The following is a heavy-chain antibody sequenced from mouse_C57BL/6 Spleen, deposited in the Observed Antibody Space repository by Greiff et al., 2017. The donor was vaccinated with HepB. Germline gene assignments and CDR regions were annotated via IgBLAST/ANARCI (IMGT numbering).Heavy chain of an antibody. Sequence: EVKVVESGAELVRPGASVKLSCTASGFNIKDDYMHWVKQRPEQGLEWIGWIDPENGDTEYASKFQGKATITADTSSNTAYLQLSSLTSEDTAVYYCTTSSRWYFDVWGTGTTVTVSS. V-gene: IGHV14-4*01. CDR3: TTSSRWYFDV. D-gene: IGHD1-1*01. CDR1: GFNIKDDY. CDR2: IDPENGDT. J-gene: IGHJ1*03.